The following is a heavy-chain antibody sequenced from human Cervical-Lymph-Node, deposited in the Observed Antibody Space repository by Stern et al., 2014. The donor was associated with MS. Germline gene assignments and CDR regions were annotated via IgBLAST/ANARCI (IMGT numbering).Heavy chain of an antibody. J-gene: IGHJ3*01. Sequence: QVQLGQWGAGLLRPSETLSLTCAVHGASFTDNYWSWIRQTPGKGLEWIGDINQSEKTRHTPSVMSRVTLSEGTSKTQFALKLNAVTAADTAVYYCARERKVERSARVFVSFDVWGQGTLLTV. D-gene: IGHD1-1*01. CDR1: GASFTDNY. CDR2: INQSEKT. CDR3: ARERKVERSARVFVSFDV. V-gene: IGHV4-34*01.